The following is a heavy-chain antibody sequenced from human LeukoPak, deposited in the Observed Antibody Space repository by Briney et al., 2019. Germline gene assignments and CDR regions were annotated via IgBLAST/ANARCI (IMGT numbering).Heavy chain of an antibody. CDR2: IDWDDDK. CDR1: GFSLSTSGMC. V-gene: IGHV2-70*11. J-gene: IGHJ4*02. Sequence: SGPALVKPTQTLTLTCTFSGFSLSTSGMCVSWIRQPPGKALEWLARIDWDDDKYYSTSLKTRLTISKDTSKNQVVLTMTNMDPVDTATYYCALLLGYCSSTSCYEGFDYWGQGTLVTVSS. D-gene: IGHD2-2*01. CDR3: ALLLGYCSSTSCYEGFDY.